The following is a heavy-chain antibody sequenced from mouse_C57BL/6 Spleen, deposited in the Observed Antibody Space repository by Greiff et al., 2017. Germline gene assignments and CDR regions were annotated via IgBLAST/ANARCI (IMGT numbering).Heavy chain of an antibody. V-gene: IGHV2-2*01. CDR2: IWSGGST. CDR1: DFSLTNYG. J-gene: IGHJ2*01. CDR3: ARVNDYDAYDFED. Sequence: QVQLQQSGPGLVQPSPCLSITCTVSDFSLTNYGVHWARQSPGKGLEWLGVIWSGGSTDYNAAFISRRSISKDNSKSQVFFKMNSLQADDTAMYYCARVNDYDAYDFEDWGQGTTLTVAS. D-gene: IGHD2-4*01.